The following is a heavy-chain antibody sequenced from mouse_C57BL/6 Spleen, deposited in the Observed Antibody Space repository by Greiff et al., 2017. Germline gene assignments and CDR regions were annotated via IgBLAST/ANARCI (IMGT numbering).Heavy chain of an antibody. CDR3: ARKETGTGTWCSD. Sequence: QVQLQQPGAELVKPGASVKLSCKASGYTFTSYWMHWVKQRPGQGLEWIGMIHPNSGSTNYNEKFKSKATLTVDKSSSTAYMQLSSLTSADSAVYYCARKETGTGTWCSDRGQKSLVTVS. J-gene: IGHJ3*01. CDR2: IHPNSGST. V-gene: IGHV1-64*01. CDR1: GYTFTSYW. D-gene: IGHD4-1*01.